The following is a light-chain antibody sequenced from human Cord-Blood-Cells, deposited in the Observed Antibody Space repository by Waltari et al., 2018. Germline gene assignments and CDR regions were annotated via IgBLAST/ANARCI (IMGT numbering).Light chain of an antibody. CDR2: DVS. V-gene: IGLV2-11*01. Sequence: QSALTQPPAASGSPRHSVTISCAATSSDFGGSHYVSWYQQHPGKAPKLMIYDVSKRPSGVPDRFSGSKSGNTASLTISGLQAEDEADYYCCSYAGSYTYVFGTGTKVTVL. CDR1: SSDFGGSHY. J-gene: IGLJ1*01. CDR3: CSYAGSYTYV.